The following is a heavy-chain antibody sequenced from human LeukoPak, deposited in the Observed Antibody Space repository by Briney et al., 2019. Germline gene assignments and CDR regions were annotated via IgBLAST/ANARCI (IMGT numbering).Heavy chain of an antibody. CDR3: ARPKYCADGVCYWSLDY. D-gene: IGHD2-8*01. V-gene: IGHV1-69*05. CDR1: GGTFRKYA. Sequence: SVKVSCKASGGTFRKYAIYWVRQAPGQGLQWMGRIIPLSGTSDFAQGFQGRVTLTTDASTSTAYMELASLRSEDTAVYYCARPKYCADGVCYWSLDYWGQGTLVTVSS. CDR2: IIPLSGTS. J-gene: IGHJ4*02.